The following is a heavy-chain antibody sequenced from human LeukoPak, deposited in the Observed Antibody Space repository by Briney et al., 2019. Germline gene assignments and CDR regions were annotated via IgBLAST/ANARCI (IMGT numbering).Heavy chain of an antibody. D-gene: IGHD2-2*01. Sequence: GGSLRLSCAASGFTFSSYAMSWVRQAPGKGLEWVSAISGSGGSTYYADSVKGRFTISRDNAKNSLYLQMNSLRAEDTALYYCAKGPIVVVPAAHTGGKDNYYYYGMDVWGQGTTVTVSS. V-gene: IGHV3-23*01. J-gene: IGHJ6*02. CDR3: AKGPIVVVPAAHTGGKDNYYYYGMDV. CDR1: GFTFSSYA. CDR2: ISGSGGST.